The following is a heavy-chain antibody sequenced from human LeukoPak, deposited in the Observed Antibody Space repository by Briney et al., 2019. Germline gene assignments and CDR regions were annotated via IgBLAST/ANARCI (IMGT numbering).Heavy chain of an antibody. J-gene: IGHJ4*02. V-gene: IGHV1-69*06. Sequence: SVKVSCKASGGTFSSYAISWVRQAPGQGLEWMGGIIPIFGTANYAQKFQGRVTMTEDTSTDTAYMELRSLRSDDTAVYYCATSVRYSDWSFFRLAYWGQGTQVTVSS. D-gene: IGHD3-9*01. CDR3: ATSVRYSDWSFFRLAY. CDR1: GGTFSSYA. CDR2: IIPIFGTA.